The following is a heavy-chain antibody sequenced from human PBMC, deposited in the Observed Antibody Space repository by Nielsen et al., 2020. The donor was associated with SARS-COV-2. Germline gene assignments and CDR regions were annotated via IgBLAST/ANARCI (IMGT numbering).Heavy chain of an antibody. Sequence: SETLSLTCAVSGGSVSSNDWWTWVRQSPGTGLEWIGEVSRSGSINYNPSLKSRVTLSMDKSKRQFSLRLTSVSAADTAVYFCARGDLVVVPSPILGLGPFFYYFYLDVWGKGTTVIVSS. CDR3: ARGDLVVVPSPILGLGPFFYYFYLDV. V-gene: IGHV4-4*02. CDR1: GGSVSSNDW. J-gene: IGHJ6*03. D-gene: IGHD2-2*01. CDR2: VSRSGSI.